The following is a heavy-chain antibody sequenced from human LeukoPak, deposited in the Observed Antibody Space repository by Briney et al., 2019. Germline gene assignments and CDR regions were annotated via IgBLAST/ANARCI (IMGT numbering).Heavy chain of an antibody. D-gene: IGHD3-10*01. CDR2: VYPGDSDT. Sequence: GESLKISCKGSGYSFTSYWIGWVRQMPGKGLEWMGIVYPGDSDTRYSPSFQGQVTISADKSISTAYLQWSSLKASDTAMYYCARGYYYGSGSYSYWFDPWGQGTLVTVSS. J-gene: IGHJ5*02. CDR3: ARGYYYGSGSYSYWFDP. CDR1: GYSFTSYW. V-gene: IGHV5-51*01.